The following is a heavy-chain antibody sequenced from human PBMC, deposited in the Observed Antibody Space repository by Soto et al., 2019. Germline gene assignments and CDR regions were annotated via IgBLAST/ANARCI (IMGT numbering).Heavy chain of an antibody. CDR3: ARLEGLATISYHFDY. CDR1: GDSINSDSYY. V-gene: IGHV4-39*01. Sequence: QLQLQESGPGLVKPSETLSLTCSVSGDSINSDSYYWGWIRQPPGKGLEWIGSIYYRGNTYYNPSLKTRVTISLDKSKSQFSLKLNSVTAADSAVYFCARLEGLATISYHFDYWGQGTLVTVSS. D-gene: IGHD3-9*01. J-gene: IGHJ4*02. CDR2: IYYRGNT.